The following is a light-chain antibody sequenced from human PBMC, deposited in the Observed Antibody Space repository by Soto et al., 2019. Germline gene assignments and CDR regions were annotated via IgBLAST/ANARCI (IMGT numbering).Light chain of an antibody. V-gene: IGLV1-40*01. CDR3: QSYDSSLSGWMVV. CDR1: SSNIGAGFD. Sequence: QSVLTQPPSVSGAPGQRVTISCTGSSSNIGAGFDVHWYQQLPGTAPKLLIYGNINRPSGVPDRFSGSKSGTSASLAITGLQAEDEADYYCQSYDSSLSGWMVVFGGGTKLTVL. CDR2: GNI. J-gene: IGLJ2*01.